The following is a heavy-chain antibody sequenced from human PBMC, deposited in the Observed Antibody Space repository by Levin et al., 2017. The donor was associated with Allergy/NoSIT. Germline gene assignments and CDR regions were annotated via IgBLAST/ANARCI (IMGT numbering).Heavy chain of an antibody. D-gene: IGHD3-10*01. CDR2: ISAYNGNT. CDR3: ARDSGGLLWFGEFAYGMDV. Sequence: ASVKVSCKASGYTFTSYGISWVRQAPGQGLEWMGWISAYNGNTNYAQKLQGRVTMTTDTSTSTAYMELRSLRSDDTAVYYCARDSGGLLWFGEFAYGMDVWGQGTTVTVSS. V-gene: IGHV1-18*01. CDR1: GYTFTSYG. J-gene: IGHJ6*02.